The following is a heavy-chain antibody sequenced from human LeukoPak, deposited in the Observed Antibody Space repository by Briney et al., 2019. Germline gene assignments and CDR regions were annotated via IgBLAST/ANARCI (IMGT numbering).Heavy chain of an antibody. V-gene: IGHV4-59*11. CDR2: IYYSGST. Sequence: SETLSLTCTVSGGSISSHYRSWIRQPPGKGLEWVGYIYYSGSTNYNPSLKSRVTISVDTSKNQFSLKLSSVTAADTAVYYCARALAAARKNWFDPWGQGTLVTVSS. CDR1: GGSISSHY. D-gene: IGHD6-13*01. CDR3: ARALAAARKNWFDP. J-gene: IGHJ5*02.